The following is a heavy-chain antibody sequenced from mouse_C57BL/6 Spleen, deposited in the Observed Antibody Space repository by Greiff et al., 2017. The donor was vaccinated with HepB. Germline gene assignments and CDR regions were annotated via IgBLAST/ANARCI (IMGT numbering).Heavy chain of an antibody. Sequence: EVKLVESGGGLVKPGGSLKLSCAASGFTFSDYGMHWVRQAPEKGLEWVAYISSGSSTIYYADTVKGRFTISRDNAKNTLFLQMTSLRSEDTAMYYCARKEDYYGSSSYYFDYWGQGTTLTVSS. CDR2: ISSGSSTI. CDR3: ARKEDYYGSSSYYFDY. J-gene: IGHJ2*01. D-gene: IGHD1-1*01. V-gene: IGHV5-17*01. CDR1: GFTFSDYG.